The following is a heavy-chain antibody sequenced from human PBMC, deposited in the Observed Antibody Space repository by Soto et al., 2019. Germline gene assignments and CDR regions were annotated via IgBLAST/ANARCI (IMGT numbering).Heavy chain of an antibody. Sequence: EVHLVASGGGLVQPGRSLRLSCAASGFRFDDYAIHWVRQAPGKGLDWVAAIGWDGVNIAYADSVKGRFTISRDNARKSLYLKMDSLRVEDTAFYFCARVMAAYNWNDRFDHWGQGTLVIVSS. CDR2: IGWDGVNI. J-gene: IGHJ4*02. V-gene: IGHV3-9*01. CDR3: ARVMAAYNWNDRFDH. D-gene: IGHD1-20*01. CDR1: GFRFDDYA.